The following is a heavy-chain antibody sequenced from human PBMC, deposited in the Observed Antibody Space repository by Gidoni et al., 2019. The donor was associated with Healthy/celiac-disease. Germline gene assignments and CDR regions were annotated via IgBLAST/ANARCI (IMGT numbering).Heavy chain of an antibody. Sequence: EVQLVESGGGLVKPGGSLRLSCAASGFTFSNAWMNWVRQDPGKGLEWVGRIKSKTDGGTTDYAEPVKGRFTISRDNAKNTLYLQMNSLKTEDTAVEYCTTDRRYDFWSGYPLMDVWGQGTTVTVSS. D-gene: IGHD3-3*01. CDR1: GFTFSNAW. V-gene: IGHV3-15*07. CDR2: IKSKTDGGTT. CDR3: TTDRRYDFWSGYPLMDV. J-gene: IGHJ6*02.